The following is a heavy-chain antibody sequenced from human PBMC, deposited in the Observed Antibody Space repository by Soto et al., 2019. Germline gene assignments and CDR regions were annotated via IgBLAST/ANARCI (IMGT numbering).Heavy chain of an antibody. CDR3: ARDSDGSGLGYGMDV. D-gene: IGHD3-10*01. CDR2: ISSDSIYT. V-gene: IGHV3-11*06. Sequence: QVQLVESGGGLVKPGGSLRLSCAASGFTFNDHYMTWIRQAPGKGLEWVSFISSDSIYTNSADSVKGRFTISRDNAKNLLYLQMSSLRGEDTAVYYCARDSDGSGLGYGMDVWGQGTTVAVSS. CDR1: GFTFNDHY. J-gene: IGHJ6*02.